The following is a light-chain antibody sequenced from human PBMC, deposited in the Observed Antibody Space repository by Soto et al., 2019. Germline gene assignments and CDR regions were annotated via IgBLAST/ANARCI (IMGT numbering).Light chain of an antibody. CDR2: DDS. J-gene: IGLJ1*01. CDR3: QVWDTRSEHYV. Sequence: SYELTQSPSVPVAPGQTVSITCGGSSIGSKSVHWYQQKPGQAPVLVVYDDSDRRSGIPERFSGSNSGNTATLTITRVEAGDEADYHCQVWDTRSEHYVFGAGTKVTVL. V-gene: IGLV3-21*02. CDR1: SIGSKS.